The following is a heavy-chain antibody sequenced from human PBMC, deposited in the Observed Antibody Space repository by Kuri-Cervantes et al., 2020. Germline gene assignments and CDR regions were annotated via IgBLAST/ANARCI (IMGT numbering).Heavy chain of an antibody. D-gene: IGHD6-6*01. CDR1: GFTFSSYG. CDR2: ISYDGSNK. Sequence: GEPLKISCAASGFTFSSYGMHWVRQAPGKGLEWVAVISYDGSNKYYADSVKGRFTISRDNSKNTLYLQMNSLRAEDTAVYYCAKDQAPTGMDVWGQGTTVTVSS. J-gene: IGHJ6*02. CDR3: AKDQAPTGMDV. V-gene: IGHV3-30*18.